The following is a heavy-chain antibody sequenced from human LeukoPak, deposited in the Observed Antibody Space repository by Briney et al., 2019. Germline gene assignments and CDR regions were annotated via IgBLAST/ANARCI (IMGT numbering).Heavy chain of an antibody. V-gene: IGHV3-23*01. D-gene: IGHD3-22*01. CDR1: GFTFSSYA. J-gene: IGHJ4*02. CDR3: AKVGYYYDSSGYDY. Sequence: PGGSLRLSCAASGFTFSSYAMSWVRQAPGKGLEWVSAISGSSGSTYYADSVKGRFTISRDNSKNTLYLQMNSLRAEDTAVYYCAKVGYYYDSSGYDYWGQGTLVTVSS. CDR2: ISGSSGST.